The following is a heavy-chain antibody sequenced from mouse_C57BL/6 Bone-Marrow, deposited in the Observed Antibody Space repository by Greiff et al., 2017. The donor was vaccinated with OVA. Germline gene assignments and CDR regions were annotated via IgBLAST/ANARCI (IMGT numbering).Heavy chain of an antibody. J-gene: IGHJ4*01. V-gene: IGHV1-50*01. CDR2: IDPSDSYT. D-gene: IGHD2-4*01. CDR1: GYTFTSYW. CDR3: ARGGDYDVAMDY. Sequence: VQLQQPGAELVKPGASVKLSCKASGYTFTSYWMQWVKQRPGQGLEWIGEIDPSDSYTNYNQKFKGKATLTVDTSSSTAYMQLSSLTSEDSAVYYCARGGDYDVAMDYWGQGTSVTVSS.